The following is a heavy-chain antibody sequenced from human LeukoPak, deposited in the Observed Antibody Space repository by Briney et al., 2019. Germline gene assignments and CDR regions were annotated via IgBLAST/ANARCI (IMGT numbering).Heavy chain of an antibody. CDR3: ARWLRKRGGYCSSTSCYPDY. Sequence: SETLSLTCAVYGGFFSGYYWSWIRQPPGKGLEWIGEINHSGSTNYNPSLKSRVTISVDTSKNQFSLKLSSVTAADTAVYYCARWLRKRGGYCSSTSCYPDYWGQGTLVTVSS. D-gene: IGHD2-2*01. CDR1: GGFFSGYY. J-gene: IGHJ4*02. V-gene: IGHV4-34*01. CDR2: INHSGST.